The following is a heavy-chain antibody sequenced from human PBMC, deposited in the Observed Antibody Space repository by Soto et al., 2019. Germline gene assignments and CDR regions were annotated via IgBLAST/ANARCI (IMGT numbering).Heavy chain of an antibody. CDR2: IYHSGST. D-gene: IGHD4-17*01. J-gene: IGHJ3*02. Sequence: QLQLQESGSGLVKPSQTLSLTCAVAGGSISSGGYSLNWIRQPPGKGLEWIGYIYHSGSTYYNPSLKSRVTISLDRSKDQFSLKLSSVTAADTAVYYCATMTTLTTRAIDIRGQGTMVTVSS. CDR3: ATMTTLTTRAIDI. V-gene: IGHV4-30-2*01. CDR1: GGSISSGGYS.